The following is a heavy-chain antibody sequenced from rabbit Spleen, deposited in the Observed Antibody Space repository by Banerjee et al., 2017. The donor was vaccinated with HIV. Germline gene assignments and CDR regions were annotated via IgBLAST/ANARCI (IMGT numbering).Heavy chain of an antibody. D-gene: IGHD8-1*01. V-gene: IGHV1S7*01. J-gene: IGHJ6*01. CDR3: ARDEADYNGSSFSTYGMDL. Sequence: QSLEESGGGLVQPGGSLTLSCKASGFDFSTYYMTWVRQAPGKGLEWIGLTEPIFGTTYYATWVNGRFTISSHNAQNTLYLQLKSLTAADTATYFCARDEADYNGSSFSTYGMDLWGPGTLVTVS. CDR2: TEPIFGTT. CDR1: GFDFSTYY.